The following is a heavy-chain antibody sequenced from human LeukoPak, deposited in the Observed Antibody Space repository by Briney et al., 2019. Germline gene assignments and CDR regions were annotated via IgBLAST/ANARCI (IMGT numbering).Heavy chain of an antibody. CDR1: GGSISSYY. CDR2: IYYSGST. J-gene: IGHJ6*03. V-gene: IGHV4-59*01. Sequence: SETLSLTCTVSGGSISSYYWSWIRQPPGKGLEWIGYIYYSGSTNYNPSLKSRVTISVDTSKNQFSLKLSSVTAAETAVYYCARDAYYYGSGSYRRYYYYMDVWGKGTTVTISS. CDR3: ARDAYYYGSGSYRRYYYYMDV. D-gene: IGHD3-10*01.